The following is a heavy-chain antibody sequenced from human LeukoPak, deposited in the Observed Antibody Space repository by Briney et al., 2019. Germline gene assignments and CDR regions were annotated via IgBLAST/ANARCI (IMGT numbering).Heavy chain of an antibody. CDR3: AREVVEYYFDY. V-gene: IGHV3-7*01. Sequence: GGSLRLSCAASGFTFSSYWMSWVRQAPGKGLEWVANIKQDGSEEYYVDSVKGRFTISRDNAKNSLYLQMNSLRAEDTAVYYCAREVVEYYFDYWGQGTLVTVSS. CDR1: GFTFSSYW. J-gene: IGHJ4*02. D-gene: IGHD2-15*01. CDR2: IKQDGSEE.